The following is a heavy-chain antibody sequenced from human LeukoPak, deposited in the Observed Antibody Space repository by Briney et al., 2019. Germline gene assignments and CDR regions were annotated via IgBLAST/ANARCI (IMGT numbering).Heavy chain of an antibody. D-gene: IGHD5-18*01. J-gene: IGHJ5*02. Sequence: KSSETLSLTCTVSGGSVSSSSYYWSWIRQPPGKGLEWIGYIYYSGSINYNPSLKSRVTISVDMSKNQFSLKLSSVTADTAVYYCASVDTAMVFLAPWGQGTLVTVSS. CDR2: IYYSGSI. V-gene: IGHV4-61*01. CDR3: ASVDTAMVFLAP. CDR1: GGSVSSSSYY.